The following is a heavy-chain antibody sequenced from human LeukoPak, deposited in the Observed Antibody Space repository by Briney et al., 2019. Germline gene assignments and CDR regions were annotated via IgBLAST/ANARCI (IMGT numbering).Heavy chain of an antibody. Sequence: WGSLRLSCSASGFTISSYSMSWVRQAPGKGLEWVSVISGSGGSTYYAAPVRGRFTISIDNSKNTLYLKMNGLRAEDTAVYYCATERTEYSSSSFDYGGQGTLVTVSS. J-gene: IGHJ4*02. CDR2: ISGSGGST. CDR1: GFTISSYS. CDR3: ATERTEYSSSSFDY. D-gene: IGHD6-13*01. V-gene: IGHV3-23*01.